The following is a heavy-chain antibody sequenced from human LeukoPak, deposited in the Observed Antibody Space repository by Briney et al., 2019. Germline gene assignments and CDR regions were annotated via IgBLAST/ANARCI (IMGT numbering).Heavy chain of an antibody. CDR2: IYYSGST. CDR1: GYSISSDYY. D-gene: IGHD4-17*01. J-gene: IGHJ4*02. V-gene: IGHV4-38-2*02. Sequence: SETLSLTCTVSGYSISSDYYWGWIRQPPGKGLEWIGSIYYSGSTYYNSSLKSRVTISVDTSKNQFSLKLSSVTAADTAVYYCAREAGGDYAYFDYWGQGTLVTVSS. CDR3: AREAGGDYAYFDY.